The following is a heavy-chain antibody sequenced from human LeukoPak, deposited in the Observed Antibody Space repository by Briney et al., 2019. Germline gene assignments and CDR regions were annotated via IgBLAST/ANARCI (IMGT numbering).Heavy chain of an antibody. CDR3: ARVLLSQYYFDY. J-gene: IGHJ4*02. D-gene: IGHD3-10*01. V-gene: IGHV4-30-2*01. Sequence: SQTLSLTCAVSGGSISSGGYSWSWIRQPPGKGLEWIGYIYHSGSTYYNPSLKSRVTISVDRSKNQFSLKLSSVTAADTAVYYCARVLLSQYYFDYWGQGTLVTASS. CDR2: IYHSGST. CDR1: GGSISSGGYS.